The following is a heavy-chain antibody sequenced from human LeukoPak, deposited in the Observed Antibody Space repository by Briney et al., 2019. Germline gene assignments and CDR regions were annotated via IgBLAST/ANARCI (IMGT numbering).Heavy chain of an antibody. CDR1: GGTFSSHD. V-gene: IGHV1-69*13. D-gene: IGHD2-21*01. Sequence: SVKVSCKASGGTFSSHDISWVRQAPGQGLEWMGGIIPIFGTAKYAQKFQGRVTITADESTSTAYMELSSLRSEDTAVYYCARDSSEFRSLIPHWGQGTLVTVSS. J-gene: IGHJ1*01. CDR3: ARDSSEFRSLIPH. CDR2: IIPIFGTA.